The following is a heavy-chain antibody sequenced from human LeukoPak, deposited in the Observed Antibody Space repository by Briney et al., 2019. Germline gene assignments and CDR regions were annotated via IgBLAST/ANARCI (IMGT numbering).Heavy chain of an antibody. CDR1: GGSISSYY. D-gene: IGHD3-22*01. CDR3: ARLSYYDSSGYSFEDAFDI. CDR2: IYYSGST. J-gene: IGHJ3*02. V-gene: IGHV4-59*01. Sequence: SETLSLTCTVSGGSISSYYWSWIRQPPGKGLEWIGYIYYSGSTNYNPSLKSRVTISVDTSKNQFSLKLSSVTAADTAVYYCARLSYYDSSGYSFEDAFDIWGQGTMVTVSS.